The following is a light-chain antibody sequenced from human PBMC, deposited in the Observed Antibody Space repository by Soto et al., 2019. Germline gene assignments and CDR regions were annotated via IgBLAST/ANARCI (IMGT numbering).Light chain of an antibody. CDR1: QSVSSTY. Sequence: DIVLTQSPGTLSLSPGERATLSCRASQSVSSTYLVWYQQKPGQAPRLLVYDVSTRATGIPDRFSGSGSGTDFTLTISRLEPEDFAVYSWQLYITSPPRLTFGGGTKVEIK. V-gene: IGKV3-20*01. J-gene: IGKJ4*01. CDR3: QLYITSPPRLT. CDR2: DVS.